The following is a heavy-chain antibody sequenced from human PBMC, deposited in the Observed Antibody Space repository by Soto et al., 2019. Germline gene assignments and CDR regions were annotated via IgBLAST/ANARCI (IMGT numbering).Heavy chain of an antibody. CDR1: GGTFSSYA. V-gene: IGHV1-69*13. D-gene: IGHD3-10*01. J-gene: IGHJ6*02. CDR3: ARDGNYYGSGSHCTVGV. CDR2: IIPIFGTA. Sequence: SVKVSCKASGGTFSSYAISWVRQAPGQGLEWMGGIIPIFGTANYAQKFQGRVTITADESTSTAYMELSSLRSEDTAVYYCARDGNYYGSGSHCTVGVWGQGTTVTVSS.